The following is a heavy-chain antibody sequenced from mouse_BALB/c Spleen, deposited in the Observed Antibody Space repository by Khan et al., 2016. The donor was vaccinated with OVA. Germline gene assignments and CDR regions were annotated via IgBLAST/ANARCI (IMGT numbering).Heavy chain of an antibody. Sequence: DVKLQESGPGLVKPSQSLSLTCTVTGYSITSGYAWNWIRQFPGNKLEWMGYISYSGSTSYNPSLRSRISITRDTSKNQFFLQLNSVTTEDTATYYCARKNYYGYAMDCWGQGTSVTVSS. J-gene: IGHJ4*01. CDR2: ISYSGST. D-gene: IGHD1-1*01. V-gene: IGHV3-2*02. CDR3: ARKNYYGYAMDC. CDR1: GYSITSGYA.